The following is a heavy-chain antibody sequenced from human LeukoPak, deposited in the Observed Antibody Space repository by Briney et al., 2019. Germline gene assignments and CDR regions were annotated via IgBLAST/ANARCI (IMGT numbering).Heavy chain of an antibody. J-gene: IGHJ5*02. D-gene: IGHD6-13*01. CDR3: VAAVAEGWFDP. CDR1: GFTFSSYA. V-gene: IGHV3-33*08. CDR2: IWHDGIQK. Sequence: PGRSLRLSCAASGFTFSSYAMHWVRQAPGKGLQWVAVIWHDGIQKYYLDSVKGRFTISRDTSKNMLYMQMNSLRAEDTAVYYCVAAVAEGWFDPWGQGTLVTVSS.